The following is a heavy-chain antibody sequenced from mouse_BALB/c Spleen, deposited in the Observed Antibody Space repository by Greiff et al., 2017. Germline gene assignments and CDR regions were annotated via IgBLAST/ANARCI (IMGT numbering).Heavy chain of an antibody. D-gene: IGHD2-4*01. J-gene: IGHJ3*01. V-gene: IGHV1S81*02. CDR1: GYTFTSYY. Sequence: VQLQQPGAELVKPGASVKLSCKASGYTFTSYYMYWVKQRPGQGLEWIGGINPSNGGTNFNEKFKSKATLTVDKSSSTAYMQLSSLTSEDSAVYYCTRGDYDVGAYWGQGTLVTVSA. CDR2: INPSNGGT. CDR3: TRGDYDVGAY.